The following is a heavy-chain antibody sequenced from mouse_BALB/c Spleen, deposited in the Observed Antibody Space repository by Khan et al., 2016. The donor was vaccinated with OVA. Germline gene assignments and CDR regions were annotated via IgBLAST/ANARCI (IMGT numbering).Heavy chain of an antibody. D-gene: IGHD1-2*01. V-gene: IGHV1-77*01. Sequence: QVQLQQSGAELARPGASVKLSCKASGYTFTDYYINWVKQRTGQGLEWIGEISPGSGDTYYNEKFKGKATLTADKSSTTAYMQISSLTTEASAVSFCARRNYCGYTVAYWGQGTLVTVSA. J-gene: IGHJ3*01. CDR3: ARRNYCGYTVAY. CDR2: ISPGSGDT. CDR1: GYTFTDYY.